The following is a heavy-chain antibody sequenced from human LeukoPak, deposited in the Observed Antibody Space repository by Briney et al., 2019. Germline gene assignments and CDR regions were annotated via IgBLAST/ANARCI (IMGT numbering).Heavy chain of an antibody. CDR2: MNPDSGNT. D-gene: IGHD4-17*01. CDR1: GYTFTIYD. V-gene: IGHV1-8*01. J-gene: IGHJ5*02. Sequence: ASVKVSCKASGYTFTIYDINWVRHAAGQGLEWMGWMNPDSGNTDFAQKFQGRVTMTRNTSISTAYMELSSLTSEDTAVYYCAVHLPGDYLDPWGQGTLVTVSS. CDR3: AVHLPGDYLDP.